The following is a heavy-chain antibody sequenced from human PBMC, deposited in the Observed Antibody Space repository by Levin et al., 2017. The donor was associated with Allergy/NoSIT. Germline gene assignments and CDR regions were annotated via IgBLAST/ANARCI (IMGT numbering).Heavy chain of an antibody. CDR2: INQDGSEK. CDR3: AKDGVPTKRPYGEDGLAS. J-gene: IGHJ5*01. CDR1: GFAFYSYW. D-gene: IGHD1-26*01. V-gene: IGHV3-7*03. Sequence: GESLKISCADSGFAFYSYWMSWVRQAPGKGLEWVANINQDGSEKYYVDSVKGRFTISRDNAKNSLYLHMISLRAEDTAVYYCAKDGVPTKRPYGEDGLASWGQGTLVTVSS.